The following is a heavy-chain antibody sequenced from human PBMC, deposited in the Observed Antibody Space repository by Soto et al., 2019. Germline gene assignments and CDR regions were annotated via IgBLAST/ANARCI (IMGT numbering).Heavy chain of an antibody. J-gene: IGHJ4*02. CDR3: VRDGGGFDFDY. Sequence: GGSLRLSCGASGFTFSRYWMHWVRQAPGKGLVWVSRIYRDGSGTDYADSVRGRFTMSRDNAKNTLYLQMNRLSAEDTALYYCVRDGGGFDFDYWGQGALVTVSS. V-gene: IGHV3-74*01. D-gene: IGHD5-12*01. CDR2: IYRDGSGT. CDR1: GFTFSRYW.